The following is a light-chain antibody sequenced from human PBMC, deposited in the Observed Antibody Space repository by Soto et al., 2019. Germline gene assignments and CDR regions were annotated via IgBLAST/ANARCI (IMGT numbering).Light chain of an antibody. Sequence: EIVMTQSPTTLSVSPGERATLSCRASQSVSSSYLAWYQHKPGKAPRLLIYGASTRATGIPARFSGSGSGTEFSLTISSLQSEDFAVYYCQQYNDCPLTFGGGTKVEIK. CDR3: QQYNDCPLT. CDR2: GAS. J-gene: IGKJ4*01. V-gene: IGKV3-15*01. CDR1: QSVSSSY.